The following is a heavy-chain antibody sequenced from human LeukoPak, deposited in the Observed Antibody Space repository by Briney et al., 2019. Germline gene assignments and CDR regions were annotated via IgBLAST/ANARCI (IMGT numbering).Heavy chain of an antibody. J-gene: IGHJ5*02. CDR2: INPDSGGT. D-gene: IGHD2-15*01. CDR1: GYTFTSYD. CDR3: ARSDSYTWFDP. V-gene: IGHV1-2*02. Sequence: ASVKVSCKASGYTFTSYDINWVRQATGQGLEWMGWINPDSGGTSYAQKFQGRVTMTRDTSISTVYVELSRLRSDDTAVYYCARSDSYTWFDPWGQGTLVTVSS.